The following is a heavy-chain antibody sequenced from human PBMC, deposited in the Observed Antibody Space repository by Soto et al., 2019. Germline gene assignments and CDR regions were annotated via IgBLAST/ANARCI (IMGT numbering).Heavy chain of an antibody. CDR1: GGTFDSYS. D-gene: IGHD6-13*01. J-gene: IGHJ3*01. CDR3: ATGAVGGRQQLFRDAFDF. CDR2: VAPIFDFS. V-gene: IGHV1-69*02. Sequence: QVQLVQSGAEVKKPGSSVRVSCKASGGTFDSYSISWVRQAPGQGPEWGGKVAPIFDFSRYAPKFQGRVTIIADKTTSTAYLDLSGLTSEDTAVYYCATGAVGGRQQLFRDAFDFWGQGTMVTVSS.